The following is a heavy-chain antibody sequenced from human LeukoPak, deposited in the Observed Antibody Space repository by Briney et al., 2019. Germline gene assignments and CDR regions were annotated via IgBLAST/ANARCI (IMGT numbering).Heavy chain of an antibody. CDR1: GFTFGSYS. D-gene: IGHD3-22*01. V-gene: IGHV3-21*01. Sequence: GGSLRLSCAASGFTFGSYSMNWVRQAPGKGLEWVSSISSSSSYIYYADSVKGRFTISRDNAKNSLYLQMNSLRAEDTAVYYCARDDYYYDSSGYSGDYYYGMDVWGQGTTVTVSS. CDR2: ISSSSSYI. J-gene: IGHJ6*02. CDR3: ARDDYYYDSSGYSGDYYYGMDV.